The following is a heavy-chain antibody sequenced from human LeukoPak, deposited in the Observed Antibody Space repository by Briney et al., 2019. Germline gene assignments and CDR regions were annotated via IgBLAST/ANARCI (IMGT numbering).Heavy chain of an antibody. J-gene: IGHJ4*02. CDR1: GYTFTSYG. CDR2: ISTYKGNT. V-gene: IGHV1-18*01. Sequence: VSVKVSCKASGYTFTSYGISWVRQAPGQGPEWMGWISTYKGNTNYAQKLQGRVTMTTDTSTSTAYMELRSLRSDDTAVYYCASVSRYSSSFDYWGQGTLVTVSS. CDR3: ASVSRYSSSFDY. D-gene: IGHD6-6*01.